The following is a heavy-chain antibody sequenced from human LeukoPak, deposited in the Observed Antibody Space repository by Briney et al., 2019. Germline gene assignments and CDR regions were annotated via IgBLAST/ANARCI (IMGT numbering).Heavy chain of an antibody. V-gene: IGHV3-23*01. J-gene: IGHJ2*01. CDR2: ISGGGEDT. CDR1: GFTFTSYA. CDR3: AKPRAMTTGVGRYFDL. D-gene: IGHD1-1*01. Sequence: GGSLRLSCAASGFTFTSYAMSWIHQAPGKRLEWVSAISGGGEDTYYPDSVKGRFTISRDNSKNTLYLQMNSLRAEDTAIYYCAKPRAMTTGVGRYFDLWGRGTLVTVSS.